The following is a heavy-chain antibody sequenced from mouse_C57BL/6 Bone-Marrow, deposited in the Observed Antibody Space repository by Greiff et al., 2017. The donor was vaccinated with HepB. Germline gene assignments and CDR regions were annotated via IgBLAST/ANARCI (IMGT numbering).Heavy chain of an antibody. CDR3: ARHYDGSSWYFDV. D-gene: IGHD1-1*01. V-gene: IGHV14-3*01. J-gene: IGHJ1*03. CDR2: IDPANGNT. CDR1: GFNIKNTY. Sequence: VQLQPSVPELVRPGASVKLSCTASGFNIKNTYMHWVKQRPEQGLEWIGRIDPANGNTKYDPKFKGKATITADTSSNTAYLQLSSLTSEDTAIYYCARHYDGSSWYFDVWGTGTTVTVSS.